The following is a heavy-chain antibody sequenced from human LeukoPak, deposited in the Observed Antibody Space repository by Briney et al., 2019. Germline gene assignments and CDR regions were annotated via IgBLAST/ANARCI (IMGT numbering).Heavy chain of an antibody. CDR1: GFTFSSYW. V-gene: IGHV3-74*01. CDR3: ARAREDRRYYYYMDV. J-gene: IGHJ6*03. Sequence: PGGSLRLSCAASGFTFSSYWMHWVRQAPGKGLVWVSRINSDGSNTSYADSVKGRFTITRDNAKNTLYLQMNSLRAEVTAVYYCARAREDRRYYYYMDVWGKGTTVTVSS. CDR2: INSDGSNT.